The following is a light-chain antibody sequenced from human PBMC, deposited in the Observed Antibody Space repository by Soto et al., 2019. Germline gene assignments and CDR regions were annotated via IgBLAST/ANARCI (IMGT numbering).Light chain of an antibody. CDR1: TSDVGGYNY. V-gene: IGLV2-14*01. J-gene: IGLJ2*01. CDR3: SSYTSTNIVV. CDR2: EVS. Sequence: QSALTQPASVSGSPGQSITISCTGTTSDVGGYNYVSWYQQYPGKAPRLMIYEVSDRPSGVSKRFSGSKSGSTASLTISGLQAEDEADYYCSSYTSTNIVVFGGGTKLTVL.